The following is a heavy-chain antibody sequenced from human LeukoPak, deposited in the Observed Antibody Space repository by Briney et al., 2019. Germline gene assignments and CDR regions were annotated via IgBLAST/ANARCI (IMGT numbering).Heavy chain of an antibody. CDR3: ARVMRTAKKVLDY. V-gene: IGHV4-61*01. CDR2: IYYSGST. J-gene: IGHJ4*02. D-gene: IGHD3-3*01. Sequence: SETLSLTCTVSGGSVSSGSYYWSWIRQPPGKGLEWIGYIYYSGSTNYNPSPNSRVTISVDTSKNQFSLKLSSVTAADTAVYYCARVMRTAKKVLDYWGQGTLVTVSS. CDR1: GGSVSSGSYY.